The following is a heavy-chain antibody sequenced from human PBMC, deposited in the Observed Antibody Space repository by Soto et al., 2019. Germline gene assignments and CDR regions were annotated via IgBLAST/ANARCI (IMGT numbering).Heavy chain of an antibody. J-gene: IGHJ4*02. CDR2: IYYSGST. CDR1: GGSFSIGSYY. V-gene: IGHV4-61*01. CDR3: ARDRAGTTDY. D-gene: IGHD1-7*01. Sequence: PXETLSLTCTVSGGSFSIGSYYLSLIRQPPGKGLEWIGYIYYSGSTNYNPSLKSRVTISVDTSKNQFSLKLSSVTAADTAVYYCARDRAGTTDYWGQGTLVTVSS.